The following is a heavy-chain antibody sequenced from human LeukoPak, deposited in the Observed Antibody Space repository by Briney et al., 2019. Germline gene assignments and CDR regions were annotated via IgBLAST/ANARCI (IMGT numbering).Heavy chain of an antibody. CDR1: GGTFSSYA. D-gene: IGHD6-19*01. Sequence: ASVKVSCKASGGTFSSYAISWVRQAPGQRLEWMGWINAGNGNTKYSQKFQGRVTITRDTSASTVYMELSSLRSEDTAVYYCARGLGSGWYGDDYWGQGTLVTVSS. V-gene: IGHV1-3*01. CDR2: INAGNGNT. J-gene: IGHJ4*02. CDR3: ARGLGSGWYGDDY.